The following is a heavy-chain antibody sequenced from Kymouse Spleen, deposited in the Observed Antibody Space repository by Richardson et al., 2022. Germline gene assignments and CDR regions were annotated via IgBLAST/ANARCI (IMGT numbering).Heavy chain of an antibody. Sequence: QVQLQQWGAGLLKPSETLSLTCAVYGGSFSGYYWSWIRQPPGKGLEWIGEINHSGSTNYNPSLKSRVTISVDTSKNQFSLKLSSVTAADTAVYYCARGGLLWFGELLPFDPWGQGTLVTVSS. J-gene: IGHJ5*02. CDR2: INHSGST. CDR1: GGSFSGYY. V-gene: IGHV4-34*01. CDR3: ARGGLLWFGELLPFDP. D-gene: IGHD3-10*01.